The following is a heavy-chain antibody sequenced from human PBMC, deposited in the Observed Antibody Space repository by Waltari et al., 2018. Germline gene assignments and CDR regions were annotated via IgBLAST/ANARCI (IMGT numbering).Heavy chain of an antibody. J-gene: IGHJ4*02. V-gene: IGHV3-48*04. CDR2: ISSSSSTI. CDR1: GFTLSSYG. Sequence: EVQLVESGGGLVQPGGSLRLCCAASGFTLSSYGMTWVRRAPGKGLEWVSYISSSSSTISYTDSVKGRFTISRDNAKNSLYLQMNSLRAEDTAVYYCARIEMATTYYFDYWGQGTLVTVSS. CDR3: ARIEMATTYYFDY. D-gene: IGHD1-1*01.